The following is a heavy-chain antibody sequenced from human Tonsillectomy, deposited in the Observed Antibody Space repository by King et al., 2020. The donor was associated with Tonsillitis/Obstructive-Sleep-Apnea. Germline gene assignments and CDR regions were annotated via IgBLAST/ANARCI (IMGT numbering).Heavy chain of an antibody. CDR1: GFTFSNAW. D-gene: IGHD3-3*01. CDR3: TTDFLEWFADAFDI. Sequence: VQLVESGGGLVKPGGSLRLSCAASGFTFSNAWMSWVRQAPGKGLEWVGRIKSKTDGGTTDYAAPVKGRFTISRDDSKNTLYLQMNSLKTEDTAVYYCTTDFLEWFADAFDIWGQGTMVTVSS. CDR2: IKSKTDGGTT. J-gene: IGHJ3*02. V-gene: IGHV3-15*01.